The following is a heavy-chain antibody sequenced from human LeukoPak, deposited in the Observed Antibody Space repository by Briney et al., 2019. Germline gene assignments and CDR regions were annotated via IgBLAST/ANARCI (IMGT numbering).Heavy chain of an antibody. CDR1: GGSFSGYY. V-gene: IGHV4-34*01. D-gene: IGHD1/OR15-1a*01. CDR3: ARGLVVAGTRRFDP. Sequence: PSETLSLTCAVYGGSFSGYYWSWIRQPPGKGLEWIGEINHSGSTNYNPSLKSRVTIPVDTSKNLFSLNLGSVTAADAAVYYCARGLVVAGTRRFDPWGQGTLVTVSS. CDR2: INHSGST. J-gene: IGHJ5*02.